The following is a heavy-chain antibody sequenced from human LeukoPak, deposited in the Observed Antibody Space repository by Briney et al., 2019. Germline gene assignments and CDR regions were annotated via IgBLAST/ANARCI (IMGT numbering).Heavy chain of an antibody. CDR3: ARVPLTYYYDSSGYFDY. CDR2: ISSSSSTI. D-gene: IGHD3-22*01. J-gene: IGHJ4*02. Sequence: PGGSLRLSCAASGFTFSSYSMNWVRQAPGKGLEWVSYISSSSSTIYYADSVKGRFTISRDNAKNSLYLQMNSLRAEDTAVYYCARVPLTYYYDSSGYFDYWGQGTLVTVSS. V-gene: IGHV3-48*01. CDR1: GFTFSSYS.